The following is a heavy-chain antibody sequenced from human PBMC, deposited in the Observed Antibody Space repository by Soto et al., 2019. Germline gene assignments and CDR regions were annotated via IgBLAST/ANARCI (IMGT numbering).Heavy chain of an antibody. Sequence: PSETLSLTCTVSGGSISSGGYYWSWIRQHPGEGLEWIGYIYYSGSTYYNPSLKSRVTISVDTSKNQFSLKLSSVTAADTAVYYCARGSSWNYDDWFDPWGQGTLVTVSS. D-gene: IGHD1-7*01. CDR2: IYYSGST. V-gene: IGHV4-31*03. CDR3: ARGSSWNYDDWFDP. J-gene: IGHJ5*02. CDR1: GGSISSGGYY.